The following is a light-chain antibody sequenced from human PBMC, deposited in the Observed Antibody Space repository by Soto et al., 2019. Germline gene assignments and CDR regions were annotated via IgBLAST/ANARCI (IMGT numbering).Light chain of an antibody. V-gene: IGKV3-20*01. CDR1: QSVSSSH. Sequence: EIVLTQSPGTLSSSPGERATLSCRASQSVSSSHLAWYQQKPGQAPRLLIYGASSRATGIPDRFSGSGSGTDFTLTIRRLEPEGCAVYFWQQYGASPMYTFGQGTKLEI. J-gene: IGKJ2*01. CDR2: GAS. CDR3: QQYGASPMYT.